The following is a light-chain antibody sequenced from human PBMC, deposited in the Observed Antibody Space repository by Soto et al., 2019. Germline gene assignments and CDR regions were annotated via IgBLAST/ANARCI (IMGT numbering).Light chain of an antibody. CDR2: GNT. J-gene: IGLJ2*01. CDR1: RSNIGAGYD. V-gene: IGLV1-40*01. Sequence: QSVLTQPPSVSGAPGQRVTISCTGSRSNIGAGYDVHWYQHLPGTAPKLLIYGNTNRPSGVPDRFSGSKSGTSASLAITGLQAEDEADYYCQSCDSSLSGYLVFGGGTKLTVL. CDR3: QSCDSSLSGYLV.